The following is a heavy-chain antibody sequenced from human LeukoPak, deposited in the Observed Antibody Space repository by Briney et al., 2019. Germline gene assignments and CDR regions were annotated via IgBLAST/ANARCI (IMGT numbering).Heavy chain of an antibody. CDR2: ISGSGAST. D-gene: IGHD3-22*01. J-gene: IGHJ4*02. CDR1: GFTFSSYA. Sequence: GGSLRLSCVASGFTFSSYAMSWVRQAPGKGLEWVSTISGSGASTYYADSVKGRFTISRDNSKNTLYLQMNRLRAEDTAVYYCAKDRHGYYSLDYWGQGTLVTVSS. V-gene: IGHV3-23*01. CDR3: AKDRHGYYSLDY.